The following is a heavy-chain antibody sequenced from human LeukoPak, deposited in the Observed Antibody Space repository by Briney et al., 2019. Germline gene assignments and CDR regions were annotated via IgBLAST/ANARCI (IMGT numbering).Heavy chain of an antibody. V-gene: IGHV3-33*01. CDR1: GFTFSSYG. CDR2: IWYDGSNK. Sequence: PGGSLRLSCAASGFTFSSYGMHWVRQAPGKGLEWVAVIWYDGSNKYYADSVKGRFTISRDNSKNTLYLQMNSLRAEDTAVYYCVGTPNRNFFDYWGQGTLVTVSS. CDR3: VGTPNRNFFDY. J-gene: IGHJ4*02. D-gene: IGHD7-27*01.